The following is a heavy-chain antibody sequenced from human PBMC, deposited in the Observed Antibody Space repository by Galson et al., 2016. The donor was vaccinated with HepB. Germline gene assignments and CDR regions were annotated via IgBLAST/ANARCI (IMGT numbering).Heavy chain of an antibody. V-gene: IGHV3-21*01. Sequence: SLRLSCAASGFIFTTYSMNWFRRAPGKGPQWVSSISSDGTYTHYADSVKGRFTVSRDNANNSLYLQMSSLRAEDTAVYYCAALQGFRELPFDFWGQGTLVTVSS. J-gene: IGHJ4*02. CDR1: GFIFTTYS. CDR2: ISSDGTYT. D-gene: IGHD3-10*01. CDR3: AALQGFRELPFDF.